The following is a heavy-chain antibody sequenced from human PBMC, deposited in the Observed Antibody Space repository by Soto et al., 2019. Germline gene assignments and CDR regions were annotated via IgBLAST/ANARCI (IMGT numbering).Heavy chain of an antibody. J-gene: IGHJ6*02. D-gene: IGHD3-3*01. V-gene: IGHV3-30*18. Sequence: QVQLVESGGGVVQPGRSLRLSCAASGFIFSSYDMRWVRQSPGKGLEWVAVISYDGSNKYYADSVKGRFTISRDNSKNTLYLQMNSLRAEDTAVYYCAKEVWSGPMDVWGQGTTVTVSS. CDR3: AKEVWSGPMDV. CDR1: GFIFSSYD. CDR2: ISYDGSNK.